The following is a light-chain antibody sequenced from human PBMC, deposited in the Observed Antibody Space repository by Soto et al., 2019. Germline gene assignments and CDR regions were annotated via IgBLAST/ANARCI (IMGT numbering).Light chain of an antibody. CDR1: SSDVGGYNY. CDR3: SSYRTGGPFV. V-gene: IGLV2-14*01. Sequence: QSALTQPASVSGSPGQSIAISCTGTSSDVGGYNYVSWYQQLPGKAPQLLISEISNRPSGVSHRFSGSKSGNTASLTISVLQAEDEADYYCSSYRTGGPFVFGTGTKLTVL. J-gene: IGLJ1*01. CDR2: EIS.